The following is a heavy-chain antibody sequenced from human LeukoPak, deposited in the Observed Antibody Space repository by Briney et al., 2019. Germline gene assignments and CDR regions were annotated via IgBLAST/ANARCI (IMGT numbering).Heavy chain of an antibody. D-gene: IGHD3-10*01. CDR2: ISSSSYI. CDR3: ARDTNTMVRGVIGY. V-gene: IGHV3-21*01. CDR1: GFTFSSYI. Sequence: GGSLRLSCAASGFTFSSYIMNWVRQAPGKGLEWVSSISSSSYIYYADSVKGRFTISRDNAKNSLYLQMNSLRAEDTAVYYCARDTNTMVRGVIGYWGQGTLVTVSS. J-gene: IGHJ4*02.